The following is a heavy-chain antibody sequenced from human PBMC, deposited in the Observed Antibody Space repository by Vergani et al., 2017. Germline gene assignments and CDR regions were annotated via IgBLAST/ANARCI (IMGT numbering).Heavy chain of an antibody. CDR1: GFTFSSYG. CDR3: AKDLGGSYYGYYYYYGMDV. J-gene: IGHJ6*02. D-gene: IGHD1-26*01. V-gene: IGHV3-30*02. Sequence: VQLVESGGGVVQPGGSLRLSCAASGFTFSSYGMHWVRQAPGKGLEWVAFIRYDGSNKYYADSVKGRFTISRDNSKNTLYLQMNSLRAEDTAVYYCAKDLGGSYYGYYYYYGMDVWGQGTTVTVSS. CDR2: IRYDGSNK.